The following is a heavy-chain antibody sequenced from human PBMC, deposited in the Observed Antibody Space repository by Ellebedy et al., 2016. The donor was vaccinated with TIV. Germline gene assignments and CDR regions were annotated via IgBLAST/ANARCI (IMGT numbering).Heavy chain of an antibody. V-gene: IGHV3-74*01. Sequence: GESLKISCAASGFTFSSYRMHWVRQAPGKGLVWISHINSDGSSTSYADSVKGRFTISRDNAKNTLYLQMNSLRAEDTAVYSCARDGAGATPFDYWGQGTLVTVSS. CDR2: INSDGSST. CDR1: GFTFSSYR. CDR3: ARDGAGATPFDY. J-gene: IGHJ4*02. D-gene: IGHD1-26*01.